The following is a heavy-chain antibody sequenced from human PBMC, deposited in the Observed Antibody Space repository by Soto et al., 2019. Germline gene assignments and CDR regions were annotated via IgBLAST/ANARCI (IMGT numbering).Heavy chain of an antibody. D-gene: IGHD2-2*01. Sequence: ASVKVSCKASGYTFTSYAMHWVRQAPGQRLEWMGWINAGNGNTKYSQKFQGRVTITRDTSASTAYMDLSSLRSEDTAVYYCARSLGYCSSTSCYIQAGYGMDVWGQGTTVTVSS. CDR2: INAGNGNT. J-gene: IGHJ6*02. CDR1: GYTFTSYA. V-gene: IGHV1-3*01. CDR3: ARSLGYCSSTSCYIQAGYGMDV.